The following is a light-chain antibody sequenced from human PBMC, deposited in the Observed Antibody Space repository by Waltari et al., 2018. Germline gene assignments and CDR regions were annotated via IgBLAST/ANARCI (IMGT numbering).Light chain of an antibody. CDR1: SGSIDSKY. Sequence: NFMLTQPHSVSGSPGETVTISCTRSSGSIDSKYVQWYQQRPGSAPTTVIYEDKQRPFGVPDRFSGSIHSSSNSASLTISGLKTEDEAEYYCQSYDTNNRVFGGGTMLTVL. V-gene: IGLV6-57*04. J-gene: IGLJ3*02. CDR3: QSYDTNNRV. CDR2: EDK.